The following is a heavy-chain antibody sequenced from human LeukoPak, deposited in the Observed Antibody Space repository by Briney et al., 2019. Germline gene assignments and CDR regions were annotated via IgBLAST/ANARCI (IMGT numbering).Heavy chain of an antibody. Sequence: SETLSLTCTVSGGSNSSHYWSWIRQPPGKGLEWIGYIYYSGSTNYNPSLKSRVTISVDTSKNQFSLKLSSVTAADTAVYYCASYDFWSGNWFDPWGQGTLVTVSS. CDR1: GGSNSSHY. J-gene: IGHJ5*02. CDR3: ASYDFWSGNWFDP. CDR2: IYYSGST. D-gene: IGHD3-3*01. V-gene: IGHV4-59*11.